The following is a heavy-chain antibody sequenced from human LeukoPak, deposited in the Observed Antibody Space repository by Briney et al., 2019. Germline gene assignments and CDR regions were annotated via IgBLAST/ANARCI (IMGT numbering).Heavy chain of an antibody. CDR1: GYTFTSYG. Sequence: ASVKVSCKASGYTFTSYGISWVRQAPGQGLEWMGWISAYNGNTNYAQKLQGRVTMTTDTSTSTAYMELRSLRSDDTAVYYCARGGAAYRGGDCHPPDYWGQGTLATVSS. J-gene: IGHJ4*02. V-gene: IGHV1-18*01. CDR3: ARGGAAYRGGDCHPPDY. CDR2: ISAYNGNT. D-gene: IGHD2-21*02.